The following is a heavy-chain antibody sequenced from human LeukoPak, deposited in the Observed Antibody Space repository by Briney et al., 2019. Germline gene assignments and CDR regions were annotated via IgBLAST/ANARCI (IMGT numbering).Heavy chain of an antibody. D-gene: IGHD3-10*01. CDR2: IYYTGSA. V-gene: IGHV4-61*08. J-gene: IGHJ4*02. CDR1: SGSVSNGDYY. CDR3: ARSRNYYGSGDY. Sequence: PLETLSLTCTVSSGSVSNGDYYWSWLRQPPGKALEWIGYIYYTGSAYYNPSLEGRVTLSVDTPKNQFSVKLSSVTAADTAVYYCARSRNYYGSGDYWGQGTLVTVSS.